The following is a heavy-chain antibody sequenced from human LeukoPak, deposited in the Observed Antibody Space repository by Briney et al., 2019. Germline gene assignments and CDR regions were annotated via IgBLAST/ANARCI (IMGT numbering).Heavy chain of an antibody. CDR2: IDPSDSYT. J-gene: IGHJ4*02. Sequence: GESLKISCKGSGYSFTSFWISWVRQLPGKGLEWMGRIDPSDSYTNYSPSFQGHVTISADKSSSTAYLQWSSLQASDTAMYYCARAYGSGSYSGYWGQGTLVTVSS. CDR3: ARAYGSGSYSGY. D-gene: IGHD3-10*01. CDR1: GYSFTSFW. V-gene: IGHV5-10-1*01.